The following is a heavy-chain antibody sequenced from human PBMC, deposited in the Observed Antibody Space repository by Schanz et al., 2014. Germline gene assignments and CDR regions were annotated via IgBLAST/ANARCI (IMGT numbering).Heavy chain of an antibody. CDR2: INSVGSNT. CDR1: GFTFSSHW. Sequence: EVQLVQSGGGLVQPGGSLRLSCAASGFTFSSHWMHWVRQDPGKGLVWVARINSVGSNTDYADSVTGRFTISRDNSRSTMYLQMSSLRAEDTAVYFCAKDLGVDCGDGCFNWYFDLWGRGTLVTVSS. J-gene: IGHJ2*01. D-gene: IGHD2-21*02. V-gene: IGHV3-74*01. CDR3: AKDLGVDCGDGCFNWYFDL.